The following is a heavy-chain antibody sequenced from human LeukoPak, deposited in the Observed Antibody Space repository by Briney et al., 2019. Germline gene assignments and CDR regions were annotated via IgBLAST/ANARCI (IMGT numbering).Heavy chain of an antibody. CDR3: AKADYDSEFDY. J-gene: IGHJ4*02. CDR2: IYYSGST. CDR1: GDSISGSSNY. Sequence: SETLSLTCTVSGDSISGSSNYWGWIRQPPGKGLEWIGSIYYSGSTYYNPSLKSRVTISVDTSKNQFSLKLSSVTAADTAVYYCAKADYDSEFDYWGQGTLVAVSS. D-gene: IGHD3-22*01. V-gene: IGHV4-39*07.